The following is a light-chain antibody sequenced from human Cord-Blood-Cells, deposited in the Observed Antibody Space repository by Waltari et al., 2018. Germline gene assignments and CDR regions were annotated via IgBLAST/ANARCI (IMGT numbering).Light chain of an antibody. CDR1: QSVSSSY. CDR2: GAS. J-gene: IGKJ4*01. Sequence: DIVLTQSPGTLSLSPGERATLSCRASQSVSSSYLAWYQQKPGQAPRLLIYGASSRATGIPDRFSGSGSGTDFTLTISRLEPEDFAVYYCQQYGSSPLGGGTKVEIK. CDR3: QQYGSSP. V-gene: IGKV3-20*01.